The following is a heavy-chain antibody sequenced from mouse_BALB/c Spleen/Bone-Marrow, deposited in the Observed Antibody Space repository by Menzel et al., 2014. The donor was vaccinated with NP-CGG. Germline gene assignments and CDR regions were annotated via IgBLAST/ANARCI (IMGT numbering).Heavy chain of an antibody. CDR2: IGPYNGGT. CDR3: TREHGWYFDV. Sequence: VQLQQSGPELVKPGASVKVSCKASGYSFTDYNMYWVKQSHGKSLEWIGYIGPYNGGTTYNQKFKGKATLTADKSSSTAFMHLNSLTSEDSSVYYCTREHGWYFDVWAQGPRSPSPQ. V-gene: IGHV1S135*01. CDR1: GYSFTDYN. J-gene: IGHJ1*01.